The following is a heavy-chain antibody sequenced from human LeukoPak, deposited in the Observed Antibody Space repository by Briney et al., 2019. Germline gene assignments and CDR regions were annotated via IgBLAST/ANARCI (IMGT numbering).Heavy chain of an antibody. D-gene: IGHD3-10*02. J-gene: IGHJ3*02. V-gene: IGHV4-30-2*01. CDR1: GGSISSGGYS. Sequence: SETLSLTCAVSGGSISSGGYSWSWIRQPPGKGLEWIGYIYHSGSTYYNPSLKSRVTISVDRSKNQFSLKLSSVTAADMAVYYCARNEGNIFGYAFDIWGQGTMVTVSS. CDR2: IYHSGST. CDR3: ARNEGNIFGYAFDI.